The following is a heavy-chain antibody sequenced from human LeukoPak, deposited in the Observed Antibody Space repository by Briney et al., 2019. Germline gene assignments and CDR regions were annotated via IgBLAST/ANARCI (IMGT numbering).Heavy chain of an antibody. Sequence: TGGSLRLSWAASGFTFSSYSMNWVRQAPGKGLEWVSSISSSSSYIYYADSVKGRFTISRDNAKNSLYLQMNSLRAEDTAVYYCARDSAGSRNWFDPWGQGTLVTVSS. V-gene: IGHV3-21*01. D-gene: IGHD2-15*01. CDR1: GFTFSSYS. CDR2: ISSSSSYI. J-gene: IGHJ5*02. CDR3: ARDSAGSRNWFDP.